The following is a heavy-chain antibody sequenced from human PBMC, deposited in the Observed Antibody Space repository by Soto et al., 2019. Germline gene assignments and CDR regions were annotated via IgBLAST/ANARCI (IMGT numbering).Heavy chain of an antibody. CDR1: GFTFDDYG. CDR3: AKDISVGELSAQDH. V-gene: IGHV3-9*01. Sequence: VLLVESGGGLVQPGRSLRLSCVASGFTFDDYGMHWVRQAPGKGLEWVSGMSWNGVSIAYADSVKGRFTIARDNAKNSLYLQMNSLRPEDTSLYYCAKDISVGELSAQDHWGQGTLVTVSS. D-gene: IGHD3-16*02. J-gene: IGHJ4*02. CDR2: MSWNGVSI.